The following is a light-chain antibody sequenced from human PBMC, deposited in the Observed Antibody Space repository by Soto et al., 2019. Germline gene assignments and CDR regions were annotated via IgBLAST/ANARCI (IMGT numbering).Light chain of an antibody. V-gene: IGKV3-20*01. J-gene: IGKJ5*01. CDR1: QNIGSL. Sequence: EIVMTQSPATLSVSPGERATLSCRASQNIGSLLGWYQQKPGRAPRLLIYATSSRATGIPDRFSGSGSGTDFSLTISRLEPEDFAVYYCQQYGSSPITFGQGTRLEIK. CDR2: ATS. CDR3: QQYGSSPIT.